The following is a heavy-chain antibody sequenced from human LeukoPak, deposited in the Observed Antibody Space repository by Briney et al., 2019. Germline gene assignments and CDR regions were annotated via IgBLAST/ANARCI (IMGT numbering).Heavy chain of an antibody. CDR3: ARTPGSGSHYPFDY. CDR2: IRSDGSST. V-gene: IGHV3-74*01. D-gene: IGHD3-10*01. J-gene: IGHJ4*02. CDR1: GFTFSSYW. Sequence: GGSLRLSCAASGFTFSSYWMHRVRQAPGKGLVWVSHIRSDGSSTNYADSVKGRFTISRDNAKSTLYLQMNSLRAGDTAVYYCARTPGSGSHYPFDYWGQGTLVTVSS.